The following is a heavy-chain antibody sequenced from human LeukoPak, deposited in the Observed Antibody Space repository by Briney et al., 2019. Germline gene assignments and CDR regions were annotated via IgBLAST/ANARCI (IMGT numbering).Heavy chain of an antibody. CDR3: AGVSGTTSFGNYWFDS. J-gene: IGHJ5*01. V-gene: IGHV1-2*02. CDR2: INPNSGAT. Sequence: GASVKVSCKASGYTFTAYYIHWVRQAPGQGLEWMGCINPNSGATNHAQNFQARVAMTRDTSISTAYMELSSLRSDDTAVYYCAGVSGTTSFGNYWFDSWGRGTLVTVSS. CDR1: GYTFTAYY. D-gene: IGHD3-10*01.